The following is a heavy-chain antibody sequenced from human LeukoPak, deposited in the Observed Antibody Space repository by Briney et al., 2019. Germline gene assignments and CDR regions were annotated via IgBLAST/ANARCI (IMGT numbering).Heavy chain of an antibody. V-gene: IGHV1-69*05. CDR3: ARPNTQGYYGSGSYYPA. D-gene: IGHD3-10*01. CDR2: IIPIFGTA. J-gene: IGHJ5*02. Sequence: GASVKVSCKASGGTFSSYAISWVRQAPGQGLEWMGGIIPIFGTANYAQKFQGRVTITTDESTSTAYMELSSLRSEDTAVYYCARPNTQGYYGSGSYYPAWGQGTPVTVSS. CDR1: GGTFSSYA.